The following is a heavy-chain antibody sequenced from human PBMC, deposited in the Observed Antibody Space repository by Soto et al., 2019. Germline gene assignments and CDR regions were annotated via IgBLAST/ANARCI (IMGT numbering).Heavy chain of an antibody. CDR2: ISGSGGST. J-gene: IGHJ3*02. CDR3: AKRKALTSDAFDI. V-gene: IGHV3-23*01. CDR1: VFTFSSYA. Sequence: GGSLRLSCAASVFTFSSYAMSWVRQAPGKGLEWVSAISGSGGSTYYADSVKGRFTISRDNSKNTLYLQMNSLRAEDTAVYYCAKRKALTSDAFDIWGQGTMVTVSS.